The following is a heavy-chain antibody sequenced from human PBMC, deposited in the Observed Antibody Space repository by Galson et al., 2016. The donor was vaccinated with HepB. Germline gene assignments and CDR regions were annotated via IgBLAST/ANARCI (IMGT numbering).Heavy chain of an antibody. CDR1: GFTLSNYD. V-gene: IGHV3-23*01. D-gene: IGHD1-7*01. J-gene: IGHJ3*02. Sequence: SLRLSCAASGFTLSNYDLSWVRQAPGRGLECVSGIGGLHDNTYYTDSVKGRFTISRDNAKNALFLQMNSLRADDTAIYYCARELDGRAFDIWGQGTMVTVSS. CDR2: IGGLHDNT. CDR3: ARELDGRAFDI.